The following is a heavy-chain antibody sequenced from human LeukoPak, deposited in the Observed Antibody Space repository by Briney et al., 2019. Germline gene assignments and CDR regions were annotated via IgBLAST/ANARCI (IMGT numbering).Heavy chain of an antibody. CDR3: ARAIGYDFWSGRNWFDP. V-gene: IGHV4-61*06. D-gene: IGHD3-3*01. CDR1: X. Sequence: XWSWXRQPXGXGXEWXXYXYYSGSTNYNPSLKSRVTISVDTSKNQFSLKLSSVTAADTAVYYCARAIGYDFWSGRNWFDPWGQGTLVTVSS. CDR2: XYYSGST. J-gene: IGHJ5*02.